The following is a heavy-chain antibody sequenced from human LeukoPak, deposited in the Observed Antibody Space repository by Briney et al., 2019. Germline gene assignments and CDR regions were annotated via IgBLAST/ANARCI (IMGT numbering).Heavy chain of an antibody. Sequence: PGGSLRLSCAAAGFTFSSYWMHWVRQAPGKGLVWVSRINSDGSSTSYADSVKGRFTISTDNAKNTLYLQMNSLRAEDTAVYYCALAHRGSYYFDYWGQGTLVTVSS. J-gene: IGHJ4*02. CDR1: GFTFSSYW. CDR3: ALAHRGSYYFDY. D-gene: IGHD3-16*01. V-gene: IGHV3-74*01. CDR2: INSDGSST.